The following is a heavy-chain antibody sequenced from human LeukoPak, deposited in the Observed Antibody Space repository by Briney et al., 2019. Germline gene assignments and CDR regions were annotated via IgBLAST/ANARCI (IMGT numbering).Heavy chain of an antibody. D-gene: IGHD3-22*01. CDR2: IWYDGSNK. CDR1: GFTFSSYG. Sequence: RAGRSLRLSCAASGFTFSSYGMHWVRQAPGKGLEWVAVIWYDGSNKYYADSVKGRFTISRDNSKNTLYLQMNSLRAEDTAVYYCAKEDYYYDGSGYLYYFDYWGQGTLVTVSS. J-gene: IGHJ4*02. V-gene: IGHV3-33*06. CDR3: AKEDYYYDGSGYLYYFDY.